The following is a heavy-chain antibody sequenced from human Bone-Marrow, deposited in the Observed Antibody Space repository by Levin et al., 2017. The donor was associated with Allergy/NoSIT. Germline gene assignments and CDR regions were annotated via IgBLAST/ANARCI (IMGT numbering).Heavy chain of an antibody. D-gene: IGHD7-27*01. J-gene: IGHJ4*02. CDR3: AKQGSLGPYYFDC. CDR2: VLNDGGKK. V-gene: IGHV3-30*18. Sequence: SCEVSGITFSYYDMHWVRQAPGKGLEWVAVVLNDGGKKYYEGSVMGRFSISRDNSKNKPYLQMNSLRPEDTAVYYCAKQGSLGPYYFDCWGQGTLVTVSS. CDR1: GITFSYYD.